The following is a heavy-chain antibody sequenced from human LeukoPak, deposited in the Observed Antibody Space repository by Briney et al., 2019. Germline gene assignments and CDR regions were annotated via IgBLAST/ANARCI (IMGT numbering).Heavy chain of an antibody. J-gene: IGHJ4*02. CDR2: LSDSGVYT. CDR3: AKKAHYDAYAKYFDY. V-gene: IGHV3-23*01. D-gene: IGHD4-17*01. Sequence: PGGSLRLSCAASGFTFSNYAMTWVRQAPGKGLEWVSILSDSGVYTYYADSVKGWFTISRDNSNNMLYLQMNSLRAEDTAVYYCAKKAHYDAYAKYFDYWGQGTLVTVSS. CDR1: GFTFSNYA.